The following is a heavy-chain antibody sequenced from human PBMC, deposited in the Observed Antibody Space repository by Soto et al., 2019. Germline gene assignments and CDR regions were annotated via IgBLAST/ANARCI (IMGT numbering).Heavy chain of an antibody. CDR3: ARESSNYDARVQ. J-gene: IGHJ4*01. V-gene: IGHV1-18*01. D-gene: IGHD3-22*01. Sequence: DAVLVSFPPSGYTFPSYVISWVRQAPGQGLEWMGWISADNHNTNVAQSFQGRVTLTTDTSTTTVFMELRNLRSDDTAVYYCARESSNYDARVQWGHGIRV. CDR1: GYTFPSYV. CDR2: ISADNHNT.